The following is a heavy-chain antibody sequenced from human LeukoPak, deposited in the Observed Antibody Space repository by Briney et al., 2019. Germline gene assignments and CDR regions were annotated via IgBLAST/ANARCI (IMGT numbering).Heavy chain of an antibody. J-gene: IGHJ4*02. D-gene: IGHD6-13*01. V-gene: IGHV3-30-3*01. CDR2: ISYDGSNK. CDR3: ARDGVAAAGTVPDY. CDR1: GFTFSSYA. Sequence: GGSLRLSCAASGFTFSSYAMHWVRQAPVKGLEWVAVISYDGSNKYYADSVKGRFTISRDNSKNTLYLRMNSLRAEDTAVYYCARDGVAAAGTVPDYWGQGTLVTVSS.